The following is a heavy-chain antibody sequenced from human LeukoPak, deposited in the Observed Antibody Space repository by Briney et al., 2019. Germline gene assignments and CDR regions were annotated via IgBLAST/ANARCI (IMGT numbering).Heavy chain of an antibody. CDR3: ARVDCSGGSCYDGWFDP. CDR1: GGSISSYY. J-gene: IGHJ5*02. D-gene: IGHD2-15*01. V-gene: IGHV4-34*01. CDR2: INHSGST. Sequence: PSETLSLTCTVSGGSISSYYWSWIRQPPGKGLEWIGEINHSGSTNYNPSLKSRVTISVDTSKNQCSLKLSSVTAADTAVYYCARVDCSGGSCYDGWFDPWGQGTLVTVSS.